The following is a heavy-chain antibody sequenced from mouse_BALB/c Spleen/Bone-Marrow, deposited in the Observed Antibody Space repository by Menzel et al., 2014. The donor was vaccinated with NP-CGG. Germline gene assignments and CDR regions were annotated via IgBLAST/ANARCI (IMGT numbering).Heavy chain of an antibody. V-gene: IGHV4-1*02. CDR2: INPGSNTI. CDR1: GFDFRRYW. D-gene: IGHD2-3*01. CDR3: ARLGYYGWFAY. Sequence: DVQLQESGGGLVQPGGSLKLSCAASGFDFRRYWMSWVRQAPGKGLEWIGEINPGSNTINYTPSLKDKFIISRDNAKNTLYLQMSKVKSEDTALYYCARLGYYGWFAYWGQGTLVTVSA. J-gene: IGHJ3*01.